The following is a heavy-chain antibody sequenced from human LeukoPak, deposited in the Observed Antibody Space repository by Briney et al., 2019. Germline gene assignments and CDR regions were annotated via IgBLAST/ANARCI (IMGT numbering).Heavy chain of an antibody. J-gene: IGHJ6*03. CDR2: IYFSGST. CDR3: ARQSGSSSENYYYYYMDV. Sequence: SETLSLTCTVSGGSISSSSYYWGWIRHPPGKGLEWIGSIYFSGSTYYNPSLKSRVTISVDTSKNQFSLKLSSVTAADTAVYYCARQSGSSSENYYYYYMDVWGKGTTVTVSS. V-gene: IGHV4-39*01. D-gene: IGHD6-6*01. CDR1: GGSISSSSYY.